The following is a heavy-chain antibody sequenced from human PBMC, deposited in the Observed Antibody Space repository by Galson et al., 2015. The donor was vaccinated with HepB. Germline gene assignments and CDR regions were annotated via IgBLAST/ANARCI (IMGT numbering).Heavy chain of an antibody. V-gene: IGHV1-18*01. CDR2: ISAYNGNT. Sequence: SVKVSCKASGYTFTSYGISWVRQAPGQGLEWMGWISAYNGNTNYAQKLQGRVAMTTDTSTSTAYMELRSLRSDDTAVYYCARVLEWDHGGAFDIWGQGTMVTVSS. D-gene: IGHD1-26*01. J-gene: IGHJ3*02. CDR3: ARVLEWDHGGAFDI. CDR1: GYTFTSYG.